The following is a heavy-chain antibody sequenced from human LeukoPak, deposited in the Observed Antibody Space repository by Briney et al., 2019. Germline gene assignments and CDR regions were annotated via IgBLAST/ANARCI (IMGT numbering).Heavy chain of an antibody. V-gene: IGHV1-2*02. J-gene: IGHJ4*02. CDR3: ARDLPIVGATGANYFDY. D-gene: IGHD1-26*01. Sequence: GASVKVSCKASGYTFTGYYMHWVRQAPGQGLEWMGWINPNSGGTNYAQKFQGRVTMTRDTSISTAYMELSRLRSDDTAVYYCARDLPIVGATGANYFDYWGQGTLVTVSS. CDR2: INPNSGGT. CDR1: GYTFTGYY.